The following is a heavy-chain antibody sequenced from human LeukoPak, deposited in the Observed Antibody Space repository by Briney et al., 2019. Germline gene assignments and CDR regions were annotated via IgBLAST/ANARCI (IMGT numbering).Heavy chain of an antibody. Sequence: GASVKVSCKASGYTFSSYVMNWVRQAPGQGLEWMGRINTNTGNPTYAQGFTGRFVFSLDTSVSTAYLQISSLKAEDTAVYYCARDQAAVEDFWFDPWGQGTLVTVS. CDR2: INTNTGNP. CDR1: GYTFSSYV. CDR3: ARDQAAVEDFWFDP. V-gene: IGHV7-4-1*02. D-gene: IGHD6-13*01. J-gene: IGHJ5*02.